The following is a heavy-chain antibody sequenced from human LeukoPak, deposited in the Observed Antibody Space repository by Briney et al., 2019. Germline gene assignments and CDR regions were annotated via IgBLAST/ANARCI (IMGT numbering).Heavy chain of an antibody. CDR1: GFTFSSYA. D-gene: IGHD1-26*01. CDR2: ISGSGGST. J-gene: IGHJ4*02. Sequence: PGGSLRLSCVASGFTFSSYAMSWVRQAPGKGLEWVSAISGSGGSTYYADSVKGRSTIFRDNAKNTLYLQMNSLRAEDTAVYYCVRDLGGRSGHWGQGTLVTVSS. V-gene: IGHV3-23*01. CDR3: VRDLGGRSGH.